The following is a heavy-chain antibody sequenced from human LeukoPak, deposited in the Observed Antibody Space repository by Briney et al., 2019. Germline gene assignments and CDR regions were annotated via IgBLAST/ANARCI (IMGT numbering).Heavy chain of an antibody. CDR1: GYSISSGYY. J-gene: IGHJ5*02. V-gene: IGHV4-38-2*02. CDR3: ARDGQQLVLGFDP. Sequence: SETLSLTCTVSGYSISSGYYWGWIRQPPGKGLEWIGSIYHSGSTYYNPSLKSRVTISVDTSKNQFSLKLSSVTAADTAVYYCARDGQQLVLGFDPWGQGTLVTVSS. D-gene: IGHD6-13*01. CDR2: IYHSGST.